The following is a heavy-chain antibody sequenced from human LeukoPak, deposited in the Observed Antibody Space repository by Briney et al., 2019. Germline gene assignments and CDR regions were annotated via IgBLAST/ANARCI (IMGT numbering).Heavy chain of an antibody. CDR3: ARDRYSSSRNYYYGMDV. CDR1: GGTFSSYA. J-gene: IGHJ6*02. Sequence: GASVKVSCKASGGTFSSYAISWVRQAPGQGLEWMGRIIPILGIANYAQKFQGRVTITADKSTSTAYMELSSLRSEDTAVYYCARDRYSSSRNYYYGMDVWGQGTTVTVSS. D-gene: IGHD6-13*01. CDR2: IIPILGIA. V-gene: IGHV1-69*04.